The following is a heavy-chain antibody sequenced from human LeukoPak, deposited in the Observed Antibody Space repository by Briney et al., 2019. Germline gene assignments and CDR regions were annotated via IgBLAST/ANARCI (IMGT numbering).Heavy chain of an antibody. CDR3: VRDIEAAVLFIDD. CDR2: MKYDGSEK. Sequence: GGSLRLSCAASGFTLSSYCMSWVRQAPGRGLEGVADMKYDGSEKYYVDSVKGRFTNSRDNAKNSLYLQMKRLREEDAPVYYCVRDIEAAVLFIDDWGQGTLVTVPS. V-gene: IGHV3-7*01. CDR1: GFTLSSYC. J-gene: IGHJ4*01. D-gene: IGHD6-13*01.